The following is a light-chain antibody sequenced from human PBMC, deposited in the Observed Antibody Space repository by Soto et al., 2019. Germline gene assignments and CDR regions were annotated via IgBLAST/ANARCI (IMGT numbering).Light chain of an antibody. CDR3: LQDYVYPWT. V-gene: IGKV1-6*01. CDR2: EAS. CDR1: QGIGND. Sequence: AIQVTQSPSSLSASVGDRVTISCRASQGIGNDLGWYQQKPGKAPKLLIYEASTLQTGVASRFSGSGSGTDFTLTISSPQPEDFATDYCLQDYVYPWTFGQAAKVEVK. J-gene: IGKJ1*01.